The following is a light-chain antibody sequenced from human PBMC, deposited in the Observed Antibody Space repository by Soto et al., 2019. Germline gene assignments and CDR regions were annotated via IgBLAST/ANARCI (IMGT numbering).Light chain of an antibody. CDR3: QQSGSSIT. CDR1: ESVSNNY. J-gene: IGKJ3*01. V-gene: IGKV3-20*01. Sequence: EIVLTQSPGTLSLSPGERATLSCRASESVSNNYLAWYQQKPGQALRLLIHGASSRATGIPDRFSGSGSGTDFTLTISRPEPEDFAVYYCQQSGSSITFGPGTKVDIK. CDR2: GAS.